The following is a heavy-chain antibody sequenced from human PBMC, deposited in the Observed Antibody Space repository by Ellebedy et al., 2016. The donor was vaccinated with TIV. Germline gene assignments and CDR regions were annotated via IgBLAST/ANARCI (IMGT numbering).Heavy chain of an antibody. CDR1: GFTFSAYS. Sequence: GESLKTSCAASGFTFSAYSVHWVRQAPGKGLEWVSSIDSSSAYLFYADSVKGRFTISRDNAKNSLYLHMNSLRAEDTAVYYCAREVGQLYCSGATCYTLGSDYWGQGTLVTVSA. J-gene: IGHJ4*02. CDR3: AREVGQLYCSGATCYTLGSDY. V-gene: IGHV3-21*01. CDR2: IDSSSAYL. D-gene: IGHD2-2*02.